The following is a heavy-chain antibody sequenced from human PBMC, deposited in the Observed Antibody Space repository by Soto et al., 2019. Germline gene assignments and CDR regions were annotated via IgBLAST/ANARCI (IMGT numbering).Heavy chain of an antibody. D-gene: IGHD3-3*01. CDR2: IIPIFGTA. CDR3: ARVLRFLEWYWETYGMDV. J-gene: IGHJ6*02. V-gene: IGHV1-69*13. Sequence: GASVKVSCKASGGTFSSYAISWVRQAPGQGLEWMGGIIPIFGTANYAQKFQGRVTITADESTSTAYMELSSLRSEDTAVYYCARVLRFLEWYWETYGMDVWGQGTTVTVSS. CDR1: GGTFSSYA.